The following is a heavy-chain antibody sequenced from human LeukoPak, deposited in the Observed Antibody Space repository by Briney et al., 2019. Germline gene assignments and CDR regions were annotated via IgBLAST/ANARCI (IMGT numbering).Heavy chain of an antibody. J-gene: IGHJ4*02. V-gene: IGHV3-30-3*01. Sequence: PGGSLRLSCAASGFTFSSYWMSWVRQAPGKGLEWVAVISYDGSNKYYADSVKGRFTISRDNSKNTLYLQMNSLRAEDTAVYYCARDPGIRGAIFGVVKFDYWGQGTLVTVSS. CDR2: ISYDGSNK. CDR3: ARDPGIRGAIFGVVKFDY. CDR1: GFTFSSYW. D-gene: IGHD3-3*01.